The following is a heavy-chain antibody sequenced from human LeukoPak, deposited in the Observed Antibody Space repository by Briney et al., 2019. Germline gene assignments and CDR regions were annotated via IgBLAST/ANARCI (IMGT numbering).Heavy chain of an antibody. CDR3: ANQPGAAAQFDY. J-gene: IGHJ4*02. Sequence: GGSLRLSCAASGFTFSSYAMSWVRQAPGKGLEWVSAISGSGGSTYYADSVKGRFTISRDNSKNTLYLQMNSLGAEDTAVYYCANQPGAAAQFDYWGQGTLVTVSS. CDR2: ISGSGGST. V-gene: IGHV3-23*01. CDR1: GFTFSSYA. D-gene: IGHD6-13*01.